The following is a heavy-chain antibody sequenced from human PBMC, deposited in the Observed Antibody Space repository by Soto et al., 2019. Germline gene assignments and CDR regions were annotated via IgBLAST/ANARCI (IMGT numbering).Heavy chain of an antibody. CDR3: AREPLYYDYVWGSRSQINFDY. D-gene: IGHD3-16*01. CDR2: ISSSSSTI. CDR1: GFTFSSYS. Sequence: EVQLVESGGGLVQPGGSLRLSCAASGFTFSSYSMNWVRQAPGKGLEWGSYISSSSSTIYYADSVKGRFTISRDNAKNSLYLQMNSLRHEDRAVYYCAREPLYYDYVWGSRSQINFDYWGQGTLVTVSS. V-gene: IGHV3-48*02. J-gene: IGHJ4*02.